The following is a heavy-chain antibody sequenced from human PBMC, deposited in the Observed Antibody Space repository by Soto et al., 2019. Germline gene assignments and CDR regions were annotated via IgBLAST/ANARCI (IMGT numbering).Heavy chain of an antibody. CDR2: IGTAGDT. V-gene: IGHV3-13*04. Sequence: EVQLVESGGGLVQPGGSLRLSCAASGFTFSSYDMQWVRQVTGQGLEWVSTIGTAGDTYYPGSVKGRFTMSRENAKNSVYLQMNSLRAGDTAVYYCAISYYDGGNDAFDIWGPGTMVTVSS. CDR1: GFTFSSYD. J-gene: IGHJ3*02. D-gene: IGHD3-22*01. CDR3: AISYYDGGNDAFDI.